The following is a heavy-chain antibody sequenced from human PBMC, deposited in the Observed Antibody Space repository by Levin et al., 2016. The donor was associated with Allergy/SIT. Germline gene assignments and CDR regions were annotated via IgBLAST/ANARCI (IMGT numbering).Heavy chain of an antibody. CDR3: ATTNYDILTGSKYFDY. J-gene: IGHJ4*02. D-gene: IGHD3-9*01. CDR2: ISSSSSYI. Sequence: VRQMPGKGLEWVSSISSSSSYIYYADSVKGRFTISRDNAKNSLYLQMNSLRAEDTAVYYCATTNYDILTGSKYFDYWGQGTLVTVSS. V-gene: IGHV3-21*01.